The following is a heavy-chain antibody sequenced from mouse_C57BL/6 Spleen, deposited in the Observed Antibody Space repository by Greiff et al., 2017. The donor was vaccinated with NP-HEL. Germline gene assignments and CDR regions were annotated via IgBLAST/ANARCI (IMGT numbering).Heavy chain of an antibody. Sequence: QVQLQQPGAELVKPGASVKMSCKASGYTFTSYWITWVKQRPGQGLEWIGDIYPGSGSTNYNEKFKSKATLTVDTSSSTVYMQLSSLTSEDSAVYYCARRGDGKGYFDVWGTGTTVTVSS. V-gene: IGHV1-55*01. J-gene: IGHJ1*03. CDR2: IYPGSGST. D-gene: IGHD1-1*01. CDR3: ARRGDGKGYFDV. CDR1: GYTFTSYW.